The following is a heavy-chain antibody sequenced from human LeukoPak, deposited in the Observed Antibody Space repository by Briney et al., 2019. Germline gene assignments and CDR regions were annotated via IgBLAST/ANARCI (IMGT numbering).Heavy chain of an antibody. V-gene: IGHV4-34*01. Sequence: SETLSLTSAVYGGSFSGYYWSWIRQPPGKGLEWIGEINHSGSTNYNPSLKSRVTISVDTSKNQFSLKLSSVTAADTAVYYCARAKDRPYSYYYMDVWGKGTTVTVSS. CDR2: INHSGST. J-gene: IGHJ6*03. CDR1: GGSFSGYY. D-gene: IGHD2-21*01. CDR3: ARAKDRPYSYYYMDV.